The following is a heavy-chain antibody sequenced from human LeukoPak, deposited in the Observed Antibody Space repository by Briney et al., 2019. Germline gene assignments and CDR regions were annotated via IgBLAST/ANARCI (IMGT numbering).Heavy chain of an antibody. CDR1: GGSISSGSYY. J-gene: IGHJ4*02. D-gene: IGHD2/OR15-2a*01. Sequence: PSETLSLTCTVSGGSISSGSYYWSWIRQPAGKGLEWIGRIYTSGSTNYNPSLKSRVTISVDTSKNQFSLKLSSVTAADTAVYYCVTSGLSRFGFWGQGTLVTVSS. CDR3: VTSGLSRFGF. CDR2: IYTSGST. V-gene: IGHV4-61*02.